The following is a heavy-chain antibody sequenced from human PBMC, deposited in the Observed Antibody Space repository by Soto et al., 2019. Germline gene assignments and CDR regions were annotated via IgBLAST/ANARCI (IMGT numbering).Heavy chain of an antibody. J-gene: IGHJ6*03. CDR2: IYYSGST. CDR3: ARDVIVAPWTNFYGDYVGDYYYYMDV. Sequence: SETLSLTCTVSGGSISSGGYYWSWVRQHPGKGLEWIGYIYYSGSTYYNPSLKSRVTISVDTSKNQFSPKLSSVTAADTAVYYCARDVIVAPWTNFYGDYVGDYYYYMDVWGKGTTVTVSS. V-gene: IGHV4-31*03. CDR1: GGSISSGGYY. D-gene: IGHD4-17*01.